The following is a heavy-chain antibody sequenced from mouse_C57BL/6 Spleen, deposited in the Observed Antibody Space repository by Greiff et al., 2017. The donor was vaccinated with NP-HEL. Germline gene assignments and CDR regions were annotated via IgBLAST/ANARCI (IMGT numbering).Heavy chain of an antibody. CDR1: GFTFSDYG. CDR3: ARGDDDYGGDFAY. D-gene: IGHD2-4*01. V-gene: IGHV5-15*01. Sequence: EVQLVESGGGLVQPGGSLKLSCAASGFTFSDYGMAWVRQAPRKGPEWVAFISNLAYSIYYADTVTGRFTISRENAKNTLYLEMSSLRSEDTAMYYCARGDDDYGGDFAYWGQGTLVTVSA. CDR2: ISNLAYSI. J-gene: IGHJ3*01.